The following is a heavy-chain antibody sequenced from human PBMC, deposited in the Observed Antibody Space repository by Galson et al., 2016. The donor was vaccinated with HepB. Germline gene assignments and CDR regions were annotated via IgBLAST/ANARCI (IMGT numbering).Heavy chain of an antibody. D-gene: IGHD3-10*01. CDR1: GFTFSSYW. CDR2: INSDGGSK. J-gene: IGHJ6*02. CDR3: ARGGGKPGISYGLDV. V-gene: IGHV3-74*01. Sequence: SLRLSCAASGFTFSSYWIHWVRQAPGKGLVWVSRINSDGGSKDYADSVTGRFTISRDNAKDTLYLQMNSLRDEDTAVYFCARGGGKPGISYGLDVWGQGTTVTVSS.